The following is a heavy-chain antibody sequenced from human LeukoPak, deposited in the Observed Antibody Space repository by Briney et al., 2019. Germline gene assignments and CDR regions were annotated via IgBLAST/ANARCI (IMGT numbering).Heavy chain of an antibody. J-gene: IGHJ4*02. CDR2: INPNSGGT. CDR3: ARGDSEDSGDFRTFEY. D-gene: IGHD4-17*01. V-gene: IGHV1-2*02. CDR1: GYTFTGYY. Sequence: GASVKVSCKASGYTFTGYYMHWVRQAPGQGLEWMGWINPNSGGTNYGRVTMTRDTSIGTAYMELSSLRSEDTAMHFCARGDSEDSGDFRTFEYWGQGTLVTVSS.